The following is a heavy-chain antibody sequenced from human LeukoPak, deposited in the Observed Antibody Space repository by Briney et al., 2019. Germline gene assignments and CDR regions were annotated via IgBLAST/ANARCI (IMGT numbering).Heavy chain of an antibody. V-gene: IGHV3-53*01. Sequence: GGSLRLSCAASGFTVSSNYMSWVRQAPGKGLEWVSVIYSGGSTYYADSVKSRFTISRDNSKNTLYLQMNSLRAEDTAVYYCARSIAAAGKALYYWGQGTLVTVSS. CDR3: ARSIAAAGKALYY. D-gene: IGHD6-13*01. CDR1: GFTVSSNY. CDR2: IYSGGST. J-gene: IGHJ4*02.